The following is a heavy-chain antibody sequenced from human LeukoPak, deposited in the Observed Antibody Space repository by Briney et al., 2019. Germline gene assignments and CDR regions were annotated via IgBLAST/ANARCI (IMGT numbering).Heavy chain of an antibody. CDR1: GFTFSSYS. D-gene: IGHD6-6*01. Sequence: GGSLRLSCAASGFTFSSYSMTWVRQAPGKGLEWVSSISSSSSYIYYADSVKGRFTISRDNAKNSLYLQMNSLRAEDTAVHYCARGSGIAARRDDYWGQGTLVTVSS. J-gene: IGHJ4*02. V-gene: IGHV3-21*01. CDR3: ARGSGIAARRDDY. CDR2: ISSSSSYI.